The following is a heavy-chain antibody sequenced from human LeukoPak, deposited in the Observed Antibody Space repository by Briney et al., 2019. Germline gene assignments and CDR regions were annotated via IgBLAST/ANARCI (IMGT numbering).Heavy chain of an antibody. CDR1: GFTFSSYG. J-gene: IGHJ4*02. D-gene: IGHD2-15*01. CDR3: AKDLCSGGSCYSDY. V-gene: IGHV3-30*18. CDR2: LSYDGSDK. Sequence: GRSLRLSCAASGFTFSSYGMHWVRQAPGQGLEWVAVLSYDGSDKYYADSVKGRFTISRDNSKNTLYLQMNSLRAEDTAVYYCAKDLCSGGSCYSDYWGQGTLVTVSS.